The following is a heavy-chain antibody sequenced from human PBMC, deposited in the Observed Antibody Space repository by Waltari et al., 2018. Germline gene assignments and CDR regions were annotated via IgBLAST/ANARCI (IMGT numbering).Heavy chain of an antibody. CDR1: GDPVSRNRPA. CDR3: ARDSALRGYWYFDI. Sequence: VQLQQSGSGLVKPSQTLSLTSVISGDPVSRNRPAWNWIRQAPSRGLEWLGRTYYKSKWYTDYAESVRSRITIDADTSRNQFSLHLKSVTPEDTAVYFCARDSALRGYWYFDIWGRGTQVTVSS. CDR2: TYYKSKWYT. J-gene: IGHJ2*01. V-gene: IGHV6-1*01.